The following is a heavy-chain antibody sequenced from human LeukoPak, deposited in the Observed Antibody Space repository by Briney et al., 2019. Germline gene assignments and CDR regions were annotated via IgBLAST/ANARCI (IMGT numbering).Heavy chain of an antibody. D-gene: IGHD6-25*01. V-gene: IGHV3-48*04. CDR1: GFAFSSYN. J-gene: IGHJ4*02. CDR3: ARMTHSGNSFDH. CDR2: ISYTSNTI. Sequence: GGSLRLSCAASGFAFSSYNMNWVRQAPGKGLEWVSYISYTSNTIYYADSVKGRLAISRDNAKDSLYLQLSSLKTEDTAVYYCARMTHSGNSFDHWGQGTLVIVSS.